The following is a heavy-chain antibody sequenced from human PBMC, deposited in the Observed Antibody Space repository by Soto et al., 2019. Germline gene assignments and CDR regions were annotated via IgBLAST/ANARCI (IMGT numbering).Heavy chain of an antibody. V-gene: IGHV4-30-4*01. CDR1: GGSLNSEDYY. J-gene: IGHJ4*02. CDR3: ARGTDSSHWYYFDR. D-gene: IGHD3-22*01. Sequence: QVRLQESGPGLVKPSQTLSLTCTVSGGSLNSEDYYWSWIRQPPGKGLEWIGYVYYSGATYYRPSLETRLAISVDTAKNTFSLKLTSVTAADTAVYFCARGTDSSHWYYFDRWGQGRLVTVSS. CDR2: VYYSGAT.